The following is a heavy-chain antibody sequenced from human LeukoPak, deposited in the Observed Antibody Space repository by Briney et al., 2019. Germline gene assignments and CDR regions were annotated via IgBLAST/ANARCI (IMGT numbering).Heavy chain of an antibody. CDR1: GFSFSDYA. CDR3: ARDEAAGTEDDAFDI. CDR2: ISSSGSTI. V-gene: IGHV3-11*01. D-gene: IGHD6-13*01. Sequence: GGSLRLSCAASGFSFSDYALSWIRQAPGKGLEWVSYISSSGSTIYYADSVKGRFTISRDNAKNSLYLQMNSLRAEDTAVYYCARDEAAGTEDDAFDIWGQGTMVTVSS. J-gene: IGHJ3*02.